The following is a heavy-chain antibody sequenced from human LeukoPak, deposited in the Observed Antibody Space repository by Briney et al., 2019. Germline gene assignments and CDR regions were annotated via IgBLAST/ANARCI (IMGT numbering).Heavy chain of an antibody. CDR3: AKDLGGYGSGSPDWFDP. Sequence: QPGGSPRLSCAASGFTFSSYAMSWVRQAPGKGLEWVSAISGSGGSTYYADSVKGRFTISRDNSKNTLYLQMNSLRAEDTAVYYCAKDLGGYGSGSPDWFDPWGQGTLVTVSS. V-gene: IGHV3-23*01. J-gene: IGHJ5*02. CDR1: GFTFSSYA. D-gene: IGHD3-10*01. CDR2: ISGSGGST.